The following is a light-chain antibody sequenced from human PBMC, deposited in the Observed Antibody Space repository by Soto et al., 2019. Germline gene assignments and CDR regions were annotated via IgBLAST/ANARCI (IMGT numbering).Light chain of an antibody. V-gene: IGLV1-40*01. Sequence: QLVLTQPPSVSEAPGQRVTISCTGSSSNIGAGYEAHWYQQVPGTAPKLLIYENNNRPSGVPDRFSGSKSGTSASLSITGLPAPDAAVYYSYSYDSSLSGYVFGTGTKLTVL. CDR2: ENN. J-gene: IGLJ1*01. CDR3: YSYDSSLSGYV. CDR1: SSNIGAGYE.